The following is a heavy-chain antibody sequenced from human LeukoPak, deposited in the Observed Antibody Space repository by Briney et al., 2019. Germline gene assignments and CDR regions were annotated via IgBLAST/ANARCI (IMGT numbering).Heavy chain of an antibody. Sequence: SETLSLTCAVYGGSFSGYYWSWIRQPPGKGLEWIGEINHSGSTNYNPSLKSRVTISVDTSENQFSLKLSSVTAADTAVYYCARPHSSGWYRAVSYYFDYWGQGTLVTVSS. CDR2: INHSGST. D-gene: IGHD6-19*01. CDR1: GGSFSGYY. J-gene: IGHJ4*02. V-gene: IGHV4-34*01. CDR3: ARPHSSGWYRAVSYYFDY.